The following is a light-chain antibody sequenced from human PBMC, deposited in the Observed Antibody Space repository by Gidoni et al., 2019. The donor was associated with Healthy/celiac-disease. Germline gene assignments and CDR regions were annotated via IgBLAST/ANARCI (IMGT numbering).Light chain of an antibody. CDR2: AES. CDR1: QSISSY. V-gene: IGKV1-39*01. CDR3: KQSYSTPDT. Sequence: DIQMTQSPSSLSASVGDRVTITCRASQSISSYLNWYQQKPGKDPKLLIYAESSLQSGVPSRFSGSGSGTDFTLTISSMKPEDFATYYCKQSYSTPDTFGQGTKLEIK. J-gene: IGKJ2*01.